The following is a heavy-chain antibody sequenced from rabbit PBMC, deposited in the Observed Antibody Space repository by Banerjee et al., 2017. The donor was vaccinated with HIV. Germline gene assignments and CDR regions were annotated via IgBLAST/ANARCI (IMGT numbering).Heavy chain of an antibody. CDR1: GFSFSSYYY. Sequence: QEYLEESGGDLVKPEGSLTLTCTASGFSFSSYYYMCWVRQAPGKGLEWIACIYAGSSGRTYYARWAKGRFTISKASWTTVTLQMTSLTAADTASYFCARDLAGVIGLNFDLWGPGTLVTVS. CDR3: ARDLAGVIGLNFDL. CDR2: IYAGSSGRT. J-gene: IGHJ4*01. D-gene: IGHD4-1*01. V-gene: IGHV1S45*01.